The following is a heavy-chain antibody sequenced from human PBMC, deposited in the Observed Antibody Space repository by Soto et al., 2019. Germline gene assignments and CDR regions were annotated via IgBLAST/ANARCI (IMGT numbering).Heavy chain of an antibody. Sequence: HPGGSLRLSCAASGFTFSSYAMSWVRQAPGKGLEWVSTISGSGGSTYYADSVKGRFTISRDNSKNTLYLQMNSLRAEDAAVYYCAKALAATRGFLPQFDYWGQGTLVTVSS. CDR1: GFTFSSYA. J-gene: IGHJ4*02. CDR2: ISGSGGST. CDR3: AKALAATRGFLPQFDY. D-gene: IGHD2-15*01. V-gene: IGHV3-23*01.